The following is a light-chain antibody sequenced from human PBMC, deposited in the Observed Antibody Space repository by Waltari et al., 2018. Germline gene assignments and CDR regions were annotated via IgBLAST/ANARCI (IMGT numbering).Light chain of an antibody. CDR2: DAS. CDR1: HDISNY. J-gene: IGKJ4*01. Sequence: DIQMTQSQSSLSASVRDRVTITCQASHDISNYLNWYQQKPGKAPKLLIYDASNLETGVPSRFSGSGSGTDFTFTISSLQPEDIATYYCQQYDNLPLTFGGGTKVEIK. CDR3: QQYDNLPLT. V-gene: IGKV1-33*01.